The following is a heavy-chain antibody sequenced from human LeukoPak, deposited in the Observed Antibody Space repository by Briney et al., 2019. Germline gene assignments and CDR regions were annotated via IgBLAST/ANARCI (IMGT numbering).Heavy chain of an antibody. V-gene: IGHV3-53*05. CDR2: IYSGGST. J-gene: IGHJ4*02. Sequence: QPGGSLRLSCAASGFTVSSNYMSWVRQAPGKGLEWVSVIYSGGSTYYADSVKGRFTISRDNSKNSLYLQMNSLRTEDTALYYCAKDMWRFGELDYDYWGQGTLVTVSS. D-gene: IGHD3-10*01. CDR1: GFTVSSNY. CDR3: AKDMWRFGELDYDY.